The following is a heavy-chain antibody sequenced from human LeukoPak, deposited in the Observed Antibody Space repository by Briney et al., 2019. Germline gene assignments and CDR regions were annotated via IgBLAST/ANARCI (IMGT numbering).Heavy chain of an antibody. CDR1: GFTFSSYA. V-gene: IGHV3-23*01. CDR3: AKDRGESYSVLYAFDI. Sequence: PPGGSLRLSCAASGFTFSSYAMSWVRQAPGKGLEWVSAISGSGGSTYYADSVKGRFTISRDNSKNTLYLQMNSLRAEDTAVYYCAKDRGESYSVLYAFDIWGQGTMVTVSS. D-gene: IGHD1-26*01. CDR2: ISGSGGST. J-gene: IGHJ3*02.